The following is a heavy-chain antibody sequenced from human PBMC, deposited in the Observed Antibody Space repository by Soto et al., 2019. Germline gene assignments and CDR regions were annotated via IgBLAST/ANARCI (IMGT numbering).Heavy chain of an antibody. V-gene: IGHV4-39*01. CDR3: ARPRIAPALHFDY. Sequence: PSETLSLTCTVSGGSISSSSYYWGWIRQPPGKGLEWIGSIYYSGSTYYNPSLKSRVTISVDTSKNQFSLKLSSVTAADTAVYYCARPRIAPALHFDYWGQGTLVIVSS. CDR2: IYYSGST. CDR1: GGSISSSSYY. D-gene: IGHD6-13*01. J-gene: IGHJ4*02.